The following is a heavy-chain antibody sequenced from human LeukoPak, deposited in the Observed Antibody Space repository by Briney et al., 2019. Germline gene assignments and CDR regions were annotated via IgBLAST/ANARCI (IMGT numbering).Heavy chain of an antibody. V-gene: IGHV3-9*01. CDR1: GFSFDDYA. CDR3: VKDIPRDSSCWGGLDY. Sequence: PGGSLRLSCAASGFSFDDYAMHWVRQAPGKGLEWVSGINWNSGNIDYADSVKGRFTISRDNAKNSLYLQMNSLRPEDTALYYCVKDIPRDSSCWGGLDYWGQGTLVTVSS. CDR2: INWNSGNI. J-gene: IGHJ4*02. D-gene: IGHD3-22*01.